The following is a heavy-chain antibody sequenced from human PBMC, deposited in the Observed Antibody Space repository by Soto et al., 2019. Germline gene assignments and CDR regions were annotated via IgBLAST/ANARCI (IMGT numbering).Heavy chain of an antibody. V-gene: IGHV1-18*01. CDR3: ARGGATPHADYGGNSVGVFVLGY. D-gene: IGHD4-17*01. CDR1: GYTFTSYG. Sequence: GASVKVSCKASGYTFTSYGISWVRQAPGQGLEWMGWISAYNGNTNYAQKLQGRVTMTTDTSTSTAYMELRSLRSDDTAVYYCARGGATPHADYGGNSVGVFVLGYWGQGTLVTVSS. CDR2: ISAYNGNT. J-gene: IGHJ4*02.